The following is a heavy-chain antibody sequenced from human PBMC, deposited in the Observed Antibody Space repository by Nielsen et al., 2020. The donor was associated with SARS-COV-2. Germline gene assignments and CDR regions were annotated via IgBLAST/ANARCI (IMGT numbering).Heavy chain of an antibody. CDR3: VRVAGTPPVSYSYFDL. CDR1: GFTFSDYY. V-gene: IGHV3-11*05. Sequence: GESLKISCAGSGFTFSDYYMSWIRQAPGKGLEWVAQMSGSSSYIHYADSVKGRYTISKDSAKNSLYLQMNSLRAEDTAVYYCVRVAGTPPVSYSYFDLWGRGTLVTVSS. D-gene: IGHD6-19*01. CDR2: MSGSSSYI. J-gene: IGHJ2*01.